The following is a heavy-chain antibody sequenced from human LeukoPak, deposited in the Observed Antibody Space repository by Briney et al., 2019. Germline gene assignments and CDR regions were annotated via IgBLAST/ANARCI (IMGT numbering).Heavy chain of an antibody. CDR3: ARVKSLGAVARRVHDAFDI. CDR2: LNHTGST. D-gene: IGHD6-19*01. CDR1: AGSLRRSSYY. Sequence: SETLALTRTVSAGSLRRSSYYWGWIPQPPGRGLEWIGELNHTGSTNYNPSLKSRVTISVDTSKSQFSLKLSSVTAAETAVYYCARVKSLGAVARRVHDAFDIWGQGTMVTVSS. V-gene: IGHV4-39*07. J-gene: IGHJ3*02.